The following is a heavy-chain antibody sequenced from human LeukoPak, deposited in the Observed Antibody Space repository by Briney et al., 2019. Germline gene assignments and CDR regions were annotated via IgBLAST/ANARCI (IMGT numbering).Heavy chain of an antibody. Sequence: GGSLSLSCAASGFTFSSYAMSWVRQAPGKGLEWVSGVIGSGDSTHYADSVKGRFTISRDNSKNTLYLQMNSLRAEDTAVYYCAKDQIGYCSGGSCYDFDYWGQGTLVTVSS. CDR2: VIGSGDST. J-gene: IGHJ4*02. D-gene: IGHD2-15*01. CDR1: GFTFSSYA. CDR3: AKDQIGYCSGGSCYDFDY. V-gene: IGHV3-23*01.